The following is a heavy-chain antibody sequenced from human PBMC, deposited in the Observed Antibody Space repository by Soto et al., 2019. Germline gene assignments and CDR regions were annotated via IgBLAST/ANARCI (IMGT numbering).Heavy chain of an antibody. D-gene: IGHD1-26*01. CDR1: GGSISSGDYY. CDR3: ARGNSGGSRPTYGMDV. J-gene: IGHJ6*02. V-gene: IGHV4-30-4*01. CDR2: IYYSGST. Sequence: QVQLQESGPGLVKPSQTLSLTCTVSGGSISSGDYYWSWIRQPPGKGLEWIGYIYYSGSTYYNPSLKSRVTLSVDTSKNQFSLKLSSVTAADTAVYYCARGNSGGSRPTYGMDVWGQGTTVTVSS.